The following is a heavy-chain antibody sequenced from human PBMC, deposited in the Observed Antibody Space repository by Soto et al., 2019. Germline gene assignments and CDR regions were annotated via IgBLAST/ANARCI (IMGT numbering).Heavy chain of an antibody. CDR1: CGSISSYY. V-gene: IGHV4-59*08. Sequence: SETLSLTCTVSCGSISSYYWSWIRQPPGKGLEWIGYIYYSGSTNYNPSLKSRVTISVDTSKNQFSLKLSSVTAADTAVYYCARPFSSSWFRSAFDICRKETMVTVSS. J-gene: IGHJ3*02. CDR2: IYYSGST. D-gene: IGHD6-13*01. CDR3: ARPFSSSWFRSAFDI.